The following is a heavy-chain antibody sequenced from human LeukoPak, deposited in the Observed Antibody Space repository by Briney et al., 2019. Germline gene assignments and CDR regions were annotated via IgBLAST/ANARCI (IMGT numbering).Heavy chain of an antibody. CDR2: IYTSGST. J-gene: IGHJ4*02. Sequence: PSETLSLTCAVYGGSFSGYYWSWIRQPAGKGLEWIGRIYTSGSTNYNPSLKSRVTMSVDTSKNQFSLKLSSVTAADTAVYYCAREGSGYVPDYWGQGTLVTVSS. CDR1: GGSFSGYY. V-gene: IGHV4-4*07. CDR3: AREGSGYVPDY. D-gene: IGHD5-12*01.